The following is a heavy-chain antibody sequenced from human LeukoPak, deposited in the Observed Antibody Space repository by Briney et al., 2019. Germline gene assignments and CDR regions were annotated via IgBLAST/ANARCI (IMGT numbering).Heavy chain of an antibody. CDR2: INHSGST. CDR3: ARGRQKSDIVATITQGTYFDY. D-gene: IGHD5-12*01. CDR1: GVSFSGDY. Sequence: PSETLSLTCAVYGVSFSGDYWSWIRQPPGKGLEWIGEINHSGSTNYNPSLKSRVTISVDTSKTQFSLKLSSVTAAATAVYYCARGRQKSDIVATITQGTYFDYWGQGTLVTVSS. V-gene: IGHV4-34*01. J-gene: IGHJ4*02.